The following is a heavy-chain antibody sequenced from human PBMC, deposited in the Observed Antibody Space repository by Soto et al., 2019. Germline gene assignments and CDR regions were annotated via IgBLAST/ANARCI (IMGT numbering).Heavy chain of an antibody. CDR2: IYYSWST. Sequence: PSETLSLTCTVSGGSISSSGYYWGWIRQPPGKGLEWIGTIYYSWSTNYNPSLKSRVNISVDTSKNQFSLKLSSVTAADTALYYCARAPRGNYGYPSYFDYWGQGTLVTVSS. D-gene: IGHD3-10*01. V-gene: IGHV4-39*07. J-gene: IGHJ4*02. CDR3: ARAPRGNYGYPSYFDY. CDR1: GGSISSSGYY.